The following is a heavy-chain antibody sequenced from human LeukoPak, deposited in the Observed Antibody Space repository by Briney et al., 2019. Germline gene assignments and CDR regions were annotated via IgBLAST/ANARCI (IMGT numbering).Heavy chain of an antibody. CDR3: AEYHSAEDGHLN. CDR1: GGSISTYY. Sequence: SETLSLTCTVSGGSISTYYWNWIRQPPGKGLEWIGYIYYSGTTNYNPSLKSRVSMSVDTSRNQFSLRLTSVTAADTAVYYCAEYHSAEDGHLNWGQGTLVTVSS. CDR2: IYYSGTT. D-gene: IGHD3-22*01. J-gene: IGHJ4*02. V-gene: IGHV4-59*12.